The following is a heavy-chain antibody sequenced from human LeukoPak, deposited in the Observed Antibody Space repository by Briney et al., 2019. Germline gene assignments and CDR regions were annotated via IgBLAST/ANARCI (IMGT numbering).Heavy chain of an antibody. J-gene: IGHJ4*02. CDR3: SIDSLLLNY. D-gene: IGHD3-16*01. Sequence: PGGSLRLSCAASGITFSNTWMSWVRQAPGKGLEWVGRIKSKTNGETTDYAAPVKGRFTISRDDSKSTVYLQMNSLKTEDTAVYYCSIDSLLLNYWGQGTLVTVSS. CDR1: GITFSNTW. CDR2: IKSKTNGETT. V-gene: IGHV3-15*01.